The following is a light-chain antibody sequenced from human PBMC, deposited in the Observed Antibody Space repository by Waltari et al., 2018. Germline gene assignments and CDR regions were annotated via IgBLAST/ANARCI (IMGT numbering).Light chain of an antibody. V-gene: IGKV3-20*01. CDR2: GAS. Sequence: IVLTQSPGTLSLSPGGRATLSCRASQNIGNYFAWYQQKPVQAPRLLIYGASSRAAGIPDRFSGSGSGADFSLTISRLEPEDFAVYYCQHHVRLPATFGQGTKV. CDR1: QNIGNY. J-gene: IGKJ1*01. CDR3: QHHVRLPAT.